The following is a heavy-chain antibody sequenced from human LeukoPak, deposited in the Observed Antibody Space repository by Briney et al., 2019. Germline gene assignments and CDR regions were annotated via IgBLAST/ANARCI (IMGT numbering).Heavy chain of an antibody. D-gene: IGHD1-26*01. CDR1: GGTFSSYA. J-gene: IGHJ3*02. CDR3: ASLHSGSYADAFDI. CDR2: IIPIFGTA. V-gene: IGHV1-69*05. Sequence: SVKVSFKASGGTFSSYAISWVRQAPGQGLEWMGRIIPIFGTANYAQKFQGRVTITTDESTSTAYMELSSLRSEDTAVYYCASLHSGSYADAFDIWGQGTMVTVSS.